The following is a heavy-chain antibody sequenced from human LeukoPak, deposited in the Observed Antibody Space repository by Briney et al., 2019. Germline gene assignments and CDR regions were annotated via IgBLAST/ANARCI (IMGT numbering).Heavy chain of an antibody. CDR3: ARVAAPQRTYWYFDL. D-gene: IGHD6-6*01. CDR1: GGSFSGYY. CDR2: INHSGDT. Sequence: PSETLSLTCAVYGGSFSGYYWSWIRQPPGEGLEWIGEINHSGDTKYNPSLKNRVTILVDTSKNQFSLKLTSVTAADTAVYFCARVAAPQRTYWYFDLWGRGALVPVSS. V-gene: IGHV4-34*01. J-gene: IGHJ2*01.